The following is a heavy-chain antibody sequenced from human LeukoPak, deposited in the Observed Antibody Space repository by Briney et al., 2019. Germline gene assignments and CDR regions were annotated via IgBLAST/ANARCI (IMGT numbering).Heavy chain of an antibody. CDR2: IYYSGST. Sequence: PSETLSLTCTVSGGSISSYYWSWIRQPPRKGLAWIGYIYYSGSTNYNPSLKSRVTISVDTSKNQFSPKLSSVTAADTAVYYCARVLNVATTYYFDYWGQGTLVTVSS. V-gene: IGHV4-59*01. CDR3: ARVLNVATTYYFDY. CDR1: GGSISSYY. J-gene: IGHJ4*02. D-gene: IGHD5-12*01.